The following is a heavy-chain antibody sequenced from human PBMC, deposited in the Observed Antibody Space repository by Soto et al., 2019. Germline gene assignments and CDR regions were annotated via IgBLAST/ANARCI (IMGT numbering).Heavy chain of an antibody. CDR1: GFTVSSNY. J-gene: IGHJ6*02. D-gene: IGHD2-15*01. Sequence: GGSLRLSCAASGFTVSSNYMSWVRQAPGKGLEWVSVIYSGGSTYYADSVKGRFTISRDNSKNTLYLQMNSLRAKDTAVYYCASTATGSYYYYGMDVWGQGTTVTVSS. CDR3: ASTATGSYYYYGMDV. V-gene: IGHV3-53*01. CDR2: IYSGGST.